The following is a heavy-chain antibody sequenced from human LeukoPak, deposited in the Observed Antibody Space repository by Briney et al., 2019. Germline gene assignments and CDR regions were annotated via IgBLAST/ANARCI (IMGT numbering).Heavy chain of an antibody. CDR2: ICWNGGNI. V-gene: IGHV3-9*03. CDR3: AKGGIAVAGTWFDP. Sequence: GGSLRLSCPASRFTFHDYAMHWVRQAPAKGLEGVSGICWNGGNIGYADSVKVRFIISRDNARNSLYLQMNSQRAEDMAVYYCAKGGIAVAGTWFDPWGQGTLVTVSS. CDR1: RFTFHDYA. J-gene: IGHJ5*02. D-gene: IGHD6-19*01.